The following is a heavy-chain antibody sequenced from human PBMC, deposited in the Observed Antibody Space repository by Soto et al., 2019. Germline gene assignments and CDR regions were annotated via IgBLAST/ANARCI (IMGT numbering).Heavy chain of an antibody. CDR2: ISAYNGNT. D-gene: IGHD6-19*01. V-gene: IGHV1-18*01. CDR3: GRGGAVPGNPPFDD. CDR1: GYTFTNFG. Sequence: QVQLVQSGAEVKKPGASVKVSCKASGYTFTNFGVTWVRQAPGQGLEWMGWISAYNGNTNYAQKLQDRVTMTTDTTTSTAYMELTSLTTDETAVYFCGRGGAVPGNPPFDDWGQGTLVTVSS. J-gene: IGHJ4*02.